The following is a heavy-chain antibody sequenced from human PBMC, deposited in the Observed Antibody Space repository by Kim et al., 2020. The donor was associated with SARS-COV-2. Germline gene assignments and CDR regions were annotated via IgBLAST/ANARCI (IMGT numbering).Heavy chain of an antibody. J-gene: IGHJ5*02. D-gene: IGHD2-21*01. CDR2: ISWNSGSI. CDR3: AKSRWGIWRTNNWFDP. CDR1: GFTFGDYA. Sequence: GGSLRLSCAASGFTFGDYAMHWVRQAPGKGLEWVSGISWNSGSIGYADSVKGRFTISRDNAKNSLYLQMNSLRAEDTALYYCAKSRWGIWRTNNWFDPWGQGTLVTVSS. V-gene: IGHV3-9*01.